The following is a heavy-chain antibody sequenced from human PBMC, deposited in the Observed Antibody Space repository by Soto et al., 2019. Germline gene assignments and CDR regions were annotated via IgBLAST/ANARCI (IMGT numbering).Heavy chain of an antibody. J-gene: IGHJ4*02. CDR2: ISAYNGNT. CDR3: ARDFGDIVVVPAAPSDD. D-gene: IGHD2-2*01. V-gene: IGHV1-18*01. Sequence: ASVKVSCKASGYTFTSYGISWVRQAPGQGLEWMGWISAYNGNTNYAQKLQGRVTMTTDTSTSTAYMELRSLRSDDTAVYYCARDFGDIVVVPAAPSDDWGQGTMVSVCS. CDR1: GYTFTSYG.